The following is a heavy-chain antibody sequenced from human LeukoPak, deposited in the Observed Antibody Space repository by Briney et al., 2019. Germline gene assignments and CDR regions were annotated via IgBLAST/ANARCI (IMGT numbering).Heavy chain of an antibody. V-gene: IGHV3-21*01. CDR1: GFTFSSYS. D-gene: IGHD2-21*02. Sequence: GGSLRLSCAASGFTFSSYSMNWVRQAPGKGLEWVPSISSSSSYIYYADSLKGRFTISRDNAKKSLYLQMNSLRAEDTAVYYCARDVYCGGDCSSGYFDYWGQGTLVTVSS. CDR3: ARDVYCGGDCSSGYFDY. CDR2: ISSSSSYI. J-gene: IGHJ4*02.